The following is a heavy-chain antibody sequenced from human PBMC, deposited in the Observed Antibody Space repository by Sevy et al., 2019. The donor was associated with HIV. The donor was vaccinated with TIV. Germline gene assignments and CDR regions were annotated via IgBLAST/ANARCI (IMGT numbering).Heavy chain of an antibody. J-gene: IGHJ4*02. CDR1: GFTFNIYS. Sequence: GSLRLSCAASGFTFNIYSMNWVCQAPGKGLEWVSSISGSSSYIFYADSVKGRFTISRDNAKNSLYLQMNSLRAEDTAVYYCARGRGDPRADCFDYWGQGTLVTVSS. D-gene: IGHD2-21*02. CDR2: ISGSSSYI. V-gene: IGHV3-21*01. CDR3: ARGRGDPRADCFDY.